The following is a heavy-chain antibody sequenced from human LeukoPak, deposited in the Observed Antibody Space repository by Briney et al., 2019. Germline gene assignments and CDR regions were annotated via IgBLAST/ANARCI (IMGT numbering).Heavy chain of an antibody. CDR2: ISPSGDIT. V-gene: IGHV3-21*01. J-gene: IGHJ6*04. D-gene: IGHD3-10*02. CDR3: AELGITMIGGV. Sequence: GGTLRLSCAASGFTVRNHGMNWVRQTPGKGLEWVSGISPSGDITYYADSVKGRFTISRDNAKNSLYLQMNSLRAEDTAVYYCAELGITMIGGVWGKGTTVTISS. CDR1: GFTVRNHG.